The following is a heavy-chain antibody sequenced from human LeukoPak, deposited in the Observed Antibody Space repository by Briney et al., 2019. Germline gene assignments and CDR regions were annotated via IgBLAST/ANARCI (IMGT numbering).Heavy chain of an antibody. J-gene: IGHJ4*02. D-gene: IGHD4-17*01. CDR3: ARQTTVATDC. CDR1: GGTFSTYG. CDR2: IWYDGTNK. V-gene: IGHV3-33*01. Sequence: SCKASGGTFSTYGMHWVRQAPGKGLEWVALIWYDGTNKYYADSVKGRFTISRDNSKNTLYLQMNSLRAEDTAVYYCARQTTVATDCWGQGTLVTVSS.